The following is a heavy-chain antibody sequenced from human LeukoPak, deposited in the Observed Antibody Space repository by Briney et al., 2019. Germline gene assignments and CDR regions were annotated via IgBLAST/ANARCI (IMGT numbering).Heavy chain of an antibody. Sequence: GGSLRLSCAASGFTFSNAWMSWVRQAPGKGLEWVGRIKSKTDGGTTDYAAHVKGRFTISRDDSKNTLYLQMNSLKTEDTAVYYCTTDWHIVVVIAPIPDAFDIWGQGTMVTVSS. D-gene: IGHD2-21*01. J-gene: IGHJ3*02. CDR3: TTDWHIVVVIAPIPDAFDI. CDR2: IKSKTDGGTT. CDR1: GFTFSNAW. V-gene: IGHV3-15*01.